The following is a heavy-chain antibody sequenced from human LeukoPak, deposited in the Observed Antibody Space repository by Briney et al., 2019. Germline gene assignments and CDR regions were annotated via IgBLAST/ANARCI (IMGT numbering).Heavy chain of an antibody. CDR2: ISSSSSTI. CDR3: ARESHYYDSSGYSLD. V-gene: IGHV3-48*01. Sequence: PRGSLRLSCAASGFTFCSYSMNWVRQAPGKGLEWVSYISSSSSTIYYADSVKGRFTISRDNAKSSLYLQMNSLRAEDMAVYYCARESHYYDSSGYSLDWGQGTLVTVSS. J-gene: IGHJ4*02. D-gene: IGHD3-22*01. CDR1: GFTFCSYS.